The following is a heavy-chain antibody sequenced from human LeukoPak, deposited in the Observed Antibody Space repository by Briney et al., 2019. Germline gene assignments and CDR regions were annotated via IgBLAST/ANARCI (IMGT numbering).Heavy chain of an antibody. D-gene: IGHD3-16*01. J-gene: IGHJ6*03. CDR3: ARVWVTQYPYYMDV. V-gene: IGHV3-21*01. CDR2: ISSSSSYI. Sequence: QSGGSLRLSCAASGFTFSYYGMTWVRQAPGKGLEWVSSISSSSSYIYYADSVKGRFTISRDNAKNSLYLQMNSLRAEDTAVYYCARVWVTQYPYYMDVWGKGTTVTVSS. CDR1: GFTFSYYG.